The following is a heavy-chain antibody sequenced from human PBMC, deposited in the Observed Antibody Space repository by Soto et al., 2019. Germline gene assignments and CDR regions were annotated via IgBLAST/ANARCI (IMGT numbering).Heavy chain of an antibody. CDR2: IYYSGST. V-gene: IGHV4-59*01. D-gene: IGHD6-13*01. CDR1: GGSISSYY. Sequence: PWETLSLTCTVSGGSISSYYWSWIRQPPGKGLEWIGYIYYSGSTNYNPSLKSRVTISVDTSKNQFSLKLSSVTAADTAVYYCARGIAAAGYYYGMDVWGQGTTVTVSS. CDR3: ARGIAAAGYYYGMDV. J-gene: IGHJ6*02.